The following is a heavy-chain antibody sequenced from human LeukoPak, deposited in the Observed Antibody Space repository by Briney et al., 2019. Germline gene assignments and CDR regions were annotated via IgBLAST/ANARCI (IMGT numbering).Heavy chain of an antibody. V-gene: IGHV1-46*03. CDR3: TTDSPLYSGNYYEVP. Sequence: ASVKVSCKASGYTFTSYYMHWVRQAPGQGLEWMGIINPSGGSTSYAQKFQGRVTMTRDMSTSTVYMELSSLRSEDTAVYYCTTDSPLYSGNYYEVPWGQGTLVTVSS. D-gene: IGHD1-26*01. CDR2: INPSGGST. J-gene: IGHJ5*02. CDR1: GYTFTSYY.